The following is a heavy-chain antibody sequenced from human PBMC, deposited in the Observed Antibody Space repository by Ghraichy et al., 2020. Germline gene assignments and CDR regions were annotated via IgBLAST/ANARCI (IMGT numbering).Heavy chain of an antibody. CDR2: ITSKSGNT. CDR3: ARGINYFDP. V-gene: IGHV1-18*01. Sequence: MGWITSKSGNTQYGWKFQGRVTMTTDTSTGTAYMELRSLRSDDTAVYYCARGINYFDPWGQGTLVTVS. D-gene: IGHD5-24*01. J-gene: IGHJ5*02.